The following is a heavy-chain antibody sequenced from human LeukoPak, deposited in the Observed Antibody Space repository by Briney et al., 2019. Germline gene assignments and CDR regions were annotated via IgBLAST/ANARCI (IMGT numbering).Heavy chain of an antibody. CDR3: ARDSGTWFYLQD. D-gene: IGHD2/OR15-2a*01. Sequence: GGSLRLSCAASGFSFGSYGMHWVRQAPGKGLEWVAFIRYGGSHQFYADSVRGRFTISRDSPKNTLYLQMNSLRGEDTAVYFCARDSGTWFYLQDWGQGTLVTVSS. V-gene: IGHV3-30*02. J-gene: IGHJ1*01. CDR1: GFSFGSYG. CDR2: IRYGGSHQ.